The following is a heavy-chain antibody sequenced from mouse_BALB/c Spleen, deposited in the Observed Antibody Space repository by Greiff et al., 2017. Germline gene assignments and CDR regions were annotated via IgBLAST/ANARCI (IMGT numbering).Heavy chain of an antibody. CDR3: ARDGYYVGGAMDY. J-gene: IGHJ4*01. Sequence: VMLVESGPGLVAPSQSLSITCTVSGFSLTGYGVNWVRQPPGKGLEWLGMIWGDGSTDYNSALKSRLSISKDNSKSQVFLKMNSLQTDDTARYYCARDGYYVGGAMDYWGQGTSVTVSS. CDR2: IWGDGST. D-gene: IGHD2-3*01. V-gene: IGHV2-6-7*01. CDR1: GFSLTGYG.